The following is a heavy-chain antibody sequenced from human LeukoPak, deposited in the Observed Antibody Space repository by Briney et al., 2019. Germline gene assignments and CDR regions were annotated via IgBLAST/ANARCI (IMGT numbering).Heavy chain of an antibody. V-gene: IGHV4-38-2*01. CDR3: ARYDSRGSASTRFDY. Sequence: SETLSLTCAVPGYSLGKNYYWGWIRQPPGKGLEWIGRIYGTGSTSYNPSLMNRVTMSVDTSKNHFSLKLTSVTAADTAVYYCARYDSRGSASTRFDYWGQGILVTISS. CDR2: IYGTGST. J-gene: IGHJ4*02. CDR1: GYSLGKNYY. D-gene: IGHD3-16*01.